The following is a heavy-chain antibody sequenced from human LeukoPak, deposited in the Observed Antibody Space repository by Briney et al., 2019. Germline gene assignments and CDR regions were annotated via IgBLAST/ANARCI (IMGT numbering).Heavy chain of an antibody. CDR1: GFTVSNSY. D-gene: IGHD3-10*01. CDR3: ARGEYYYYYYMDV. CDR2: IYSSGST. Sequence: PGGSLRLSCAASGFTVSNSYMSWGRQAPGKGLEWVSVIYSSGSTYYADSVKGRFTISRDNSKNTMYLQMNSLRAEDTAVYYCARGEYYYYYYMDVWGRGTTVTVSS. J-gene: IGHJ6*03. V-gene: IGHV3-66*02.